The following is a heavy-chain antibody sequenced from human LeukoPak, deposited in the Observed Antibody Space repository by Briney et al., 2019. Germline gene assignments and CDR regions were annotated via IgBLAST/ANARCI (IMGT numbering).Heavy chain of an antibody. CDR3: ARDGVPGGRDV. J-gene: IGHJ6*02. CDR2: VNREGSDK. CDR1: GFAFSSHW. Sequence: QSGGSLRLSRAASGFAFSSHWMNWVRQAPGKGLEWVANVNREGSDKNYVDSVKGRFTISRDNAKNSLYLQMNSLRVEDTAVYYCARDGVPGGRDVWGQGTTVTVS. D-gene: IGHD3-16*01. V-gene: IGHV3-7*01.